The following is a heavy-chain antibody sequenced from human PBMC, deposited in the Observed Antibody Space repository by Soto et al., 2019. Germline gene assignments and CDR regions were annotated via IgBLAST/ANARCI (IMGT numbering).Heavy chain of an antibody. CDR2: ISGSGFKK. V-gene: IGHV3-23*01. CDR3: AKNQGVELVPLATVDWFDP. J-gene: IGHJ5*02. CDR1: GFIFENFG. Sequence: GGSLRLSCAASGFIFENFGISWVRQAPGKGLEWISSISGSGFKKYYADSVKGRFTISRDNSKSTVYLELNNLSAEDTAVYHCAKNQGVELVPLATVDWFDPWGQGSVVTVSS. D-gene: IGHD1-26*01.